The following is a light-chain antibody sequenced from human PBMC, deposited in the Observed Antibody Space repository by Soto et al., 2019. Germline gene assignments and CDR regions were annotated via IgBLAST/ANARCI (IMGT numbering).Light chain of an antibody. Sequence: DIQMTQSPSSLSASVGDRVTITCRASQDISDYLAWYQQKPGQVPKLLISAASTLQSGVPSRFRGSASGTDFTLTITGLQPDDFATYYCQQYHTYSYTFGQGTKLEI. CDR1: QDISDY. CDR3: QQYHTYSYT. CDR2: AAS. J-gene: IGKJ2*01. V-gene: IGKV1-27*01.